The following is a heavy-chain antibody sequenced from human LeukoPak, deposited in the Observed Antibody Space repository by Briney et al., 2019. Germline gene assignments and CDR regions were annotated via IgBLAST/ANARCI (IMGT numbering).Heavy chain of an antibody. CDR2: IGGSGDAT. V-gene: IGHV3-23*01. J-gene: IGHJ4*02. Sequence: GGSLRLSCAVSGFIFSHYAMSWVRQAPGKGLEWVSSIGGSGDATKYADSVMGRFTISRDNSKNTLSLQMNSLRAEDTAVYYCAKSDCASDGCKLLNYWGQGTLVTASS. D-gene: IGHD2-21*01. CDR1: GFIFSHYA. CDR3: AKSDCASDGCKLLNY.